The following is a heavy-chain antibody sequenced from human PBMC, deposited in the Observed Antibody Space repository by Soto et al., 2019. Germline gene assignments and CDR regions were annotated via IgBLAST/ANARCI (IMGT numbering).Heavy chain of an antibody. CDR3: ANLLVCYGDTCCSRDFDS. J-gene: IGHJ5*01. D-gene: IGHD2-2*01. Sequence: SQTLSLPRIVSAGTPNTEQWRWFRLPPGHGAHSLGYIHYRGRTTYTPPPKRRVTISVDTSKNQFSLKLSSVPAADTAVYYCANLLVCYGDTCCSRDFDSWDQGPLVT. CDR1: AGTPNTEQ. CDR2: IHYRGRT. V-gene: IGHV4-59*08.